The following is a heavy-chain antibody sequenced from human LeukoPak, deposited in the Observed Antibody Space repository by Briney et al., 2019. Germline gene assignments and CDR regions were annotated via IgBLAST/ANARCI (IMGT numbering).Heavy chain of an antibody. J-gene: IGHJ5*02. V-gene: IGHV4-59*08. CDR1: GGSISSNY. D-gene: IGHD6-6*01. CDR2: INFSGIT. CDR3: ARRGSSSGWFDP. Sequence: SETLSLTCTVSGGSISSNYWSWIRQPPGKGLEWIGYINFSGITDQNPSLKSRVTISVDTSKNQFSLKLSSVTAADTAMYYRARRGSSSGWFDPWGQGTLVTVSS.